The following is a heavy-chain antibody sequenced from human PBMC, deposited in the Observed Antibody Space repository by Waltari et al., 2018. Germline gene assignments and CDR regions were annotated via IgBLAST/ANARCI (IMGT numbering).Heavy chain of an antibody. J-gene: IGHJ6*03. CDR1: GGSFSGYY. Sequence: QVQLQQWGAGLLTPSETLSLTCAVYGGSFSGYYWSWIRTSPGKGLEWIGEINHSGSTNQNPSLKSRVTISVDMSKNQFSLKLSSVTAADTAVYYCTRKGPLYYYYYMDVWGRGTTVTVSS. CDR2: INHSGST. CDR3: TRKGPLYYYYYMDV. V-gene: IGHV4-34*01.